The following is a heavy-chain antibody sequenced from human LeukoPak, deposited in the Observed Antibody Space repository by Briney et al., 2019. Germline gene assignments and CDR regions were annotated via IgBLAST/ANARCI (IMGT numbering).Heavy chain of an antibody. CDR3: ARVVRHNYYDSSGYCRAYYFDY. CDR1: GDSMSSSSYY. CDR2: MHYTVTP. Sequence: PSETLSLTCTVSGDSMSSSSYYWGWIRQPPGKGLEWIGSMHYTVTPYYNTSLKSRVTISVDTSRNQFSLKLSSVTAADTAVYYCARVVRHNYYDSSGYCRAYYFDYWGQGTLVTVSS. V-gene: IGHV4-39*07. D-gene: IGHD3-22*01. J-gene: IGHJ4*02.